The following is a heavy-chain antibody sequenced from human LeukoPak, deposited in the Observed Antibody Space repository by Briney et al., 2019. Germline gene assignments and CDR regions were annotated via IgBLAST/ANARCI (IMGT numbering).Heavy chain of an antibody. J-gene: IGHJ4*02. Sequence: ASVKVSCKASGYTFTGYYMHWVRQAPGQGLEWMGWINPNSGGTNYAQKFQGRVTMTRDTSISTAYMELSRLRSDDTAVYYCARTHYDFWSGYTHSDYWGQGTLVTVSS. V-gene: IGHV1-2*02. CDR1: GYTFTGYY. CDR2: INPNSGGT. D-gene: IGHD3-3*01. CDR3: ARTHYDFWSGYTHSDY.